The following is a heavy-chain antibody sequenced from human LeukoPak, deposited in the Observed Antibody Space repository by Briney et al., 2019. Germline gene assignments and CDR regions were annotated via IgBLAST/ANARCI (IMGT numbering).Heavy chain of an antibody. D-gene: IGHD3-10*02. CDR1: VFTFSSSL. V-gene: IGHV3-74*03. Sequence: PGGSLRLSCAASVFTFSSSLMHWVRQAPGKGLVWVSRIKSDGSGATYADSVKGRFTISRDNAKNTLYLQMNRLRAEDTAVYYCARDRYYVLDYWGQGILVTVSS. CDR3: ARDRYYVLDY. J-gene: IGHJ4*02. CDR2: IKSDGSGA.